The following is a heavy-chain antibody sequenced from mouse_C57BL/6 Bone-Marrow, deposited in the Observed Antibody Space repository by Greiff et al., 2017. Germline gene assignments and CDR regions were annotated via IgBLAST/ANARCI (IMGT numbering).Heavy chain of an antibody. Sequence: EVKLLESGAELVRPGSSVKMSCKTSGYTFTSYGINWVKQRPGQGLEWIGYIYIGNGYTEYNEKFKGKATLTSDTSSSTAYMQLSSLTSEDSAIYFCARRGGKDSSGPAWFAYWGQGTLVTVSA. V-gene: IGHV1-58*01. CDR3: ARRGGKDSSGPAWFAY. J-gene: IGHJ3*01. CDR2: IYIGNGYT. CDR1: GYTFTSYG. D-gene: IGHD3-2*02.